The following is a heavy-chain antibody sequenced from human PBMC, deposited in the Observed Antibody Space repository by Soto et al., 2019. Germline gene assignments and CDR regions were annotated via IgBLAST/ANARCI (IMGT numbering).Heavy chain of an antibody. CDR1: GGSISSYY. CDR3: ARLGYCSSTSCYVLILDY. V-gene: IGHV4-59*01. CDR2: IYYSGST. D-gene: IGHD2-2*01. J-gene: IGHJ4*02. Sequence: SETLSLTCTVSGGSISSYYWSWIRQPPGKGLEWIGYIYYSGSTNYNPSLKSRVTISVDTSKNQFSLKLSSVTAADTAVYHCARLGYCSSTSCYVLILDYWGQGTLVTVSS.